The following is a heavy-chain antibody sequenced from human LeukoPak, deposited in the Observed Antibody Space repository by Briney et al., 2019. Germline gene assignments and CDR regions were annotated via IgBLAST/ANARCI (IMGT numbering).Heavy chain of an antibody. CDR2: ISSDGSSE. D-gene: IGHD3-3*02. Sequence: GRCLRLFRGPPGFTFSTYAMRWVRQTPDNWLEWEAVISSDGSSEKYADSVKGRFTVSRDNSKNTLFLRMNNLTPEDTAVYYCAKGLDISTWYGSWFGPWGQGTLVTVCS. V-gene: IGHV3-30*18. CDR1: GFTFSTYA. J-gene: IGHJ5*02. CDR3: AKGLDISTWYGSWFGP.